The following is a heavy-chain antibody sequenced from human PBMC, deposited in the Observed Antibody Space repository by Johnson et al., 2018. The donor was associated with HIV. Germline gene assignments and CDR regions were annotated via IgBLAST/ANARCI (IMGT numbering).Heavy chain of an antibody. Sequence: QEKLVESGGGVVQPERSLRLSCAASGFTFSSYGMHWVRQAPGKGLEWVAVISYDGSNKYYADSVKGRFTISRDNSKNTLYLQMNSLRAEDTAVYYCAQEGPLTVTTVMDAFDIWGQGTMVTVSS. D-gene: IGHD4-17*01. V-gene: IGHV3-30*18. CDR1: GFTFSSYG. J-gene: IGHJ3*02. CDR2: ISYDGSNK. CDR3: AQEGPLTVTTVMDAFDI.